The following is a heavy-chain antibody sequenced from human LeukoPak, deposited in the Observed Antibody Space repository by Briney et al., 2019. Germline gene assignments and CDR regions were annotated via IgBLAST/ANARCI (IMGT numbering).Heavy chain of an antibody. CDR3: ARRQDYYGSGSYYNWNWFDP. V-gene: IGHV4-34*01. CDR1: GGSFSGYY. CDR2: INHSGST. D-gene: IGHD3-10*01. J-gene: IGHJ5*02. Sequence: PSETLSLTCAVYGGSFSGYYWSWIRQPPGKGLEWIGEINHSGSTNYNPSLKSRVTISVDTSKNQFSLKLSSVTAADTAVYYCARRQDYYGSGSYYNWNWFDPWGQGTLVTVSS.